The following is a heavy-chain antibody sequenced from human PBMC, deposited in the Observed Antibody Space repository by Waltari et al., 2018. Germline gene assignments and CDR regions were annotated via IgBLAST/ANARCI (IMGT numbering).Heavy chain of an antibody. V-gene: IGHV4-38-2*01. D-gene: IGHD3-22*01. Sequence: QVQLQESGPGLVKPSETLSLTCAVSGYSISSVYSWGWIRQPPGKGLEWIGRIYHSGSTYYNPSLKSRVTISVDTSKNQFSLKLSSVTAADTAVYYCARVDRSSGYYLNYWGQGTLVTVSS. J-gene: IGHJ4*02. CDR2: IYHSGST. CDR1: GYSISSVYS. CDR3: ARVDRSSGYYLNY.